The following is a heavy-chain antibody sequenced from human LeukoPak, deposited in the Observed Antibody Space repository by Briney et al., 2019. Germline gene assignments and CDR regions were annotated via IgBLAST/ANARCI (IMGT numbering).Heavy chain of an antibody. J-gene: IGHJ4*02. CDR1: GFSLSGYS. CDR2: IRHDETNE. V-gene: IGHV3-30*02. Sequence: GGSLRLSCAVSGFSLSGYSIHWVRQAPGKGLEWVGLIRHDETNEYYADSVQGRFTISRDTSKNTLYLQMNSLRAEATAVYYCARENAPASRLGDLDSWGQGTLVTVSS. D-gene: IGHD6-6*01. CDR3: ARENAPASRLGDLDS.